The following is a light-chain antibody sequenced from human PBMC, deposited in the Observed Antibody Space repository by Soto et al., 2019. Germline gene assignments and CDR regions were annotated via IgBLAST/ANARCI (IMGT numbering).Light chain of an antibody. CDR1: QSVSSY. CDR3: QQYGSSSIT. V-gene: IGKV3-20*01. J-gene: IGKJ5*01. Sequence: EIVLTQSPATLSLSPGERATLSCRASQSVSSYLVWYQQKPGQAPRLLIYGASSRATGIPDRFSGSGSGTDFTLTISRLEPEDFAVYYCQQYGSSSITFGQGTRLEIK. CDR2: GAS.